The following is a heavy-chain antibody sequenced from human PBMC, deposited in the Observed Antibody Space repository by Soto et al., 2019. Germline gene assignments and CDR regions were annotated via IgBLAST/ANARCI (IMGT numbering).Heavy chain of an antibody. CDR1: GASITGSSY. V-gene: IGHV4-4*07. Sequence: SETLSLTCTVSGASITGSSYWSWIRQPAGKGLEWIGRFSLSGTTSYNPSLRSRVTMSADVSKNQFSLRLTSVTAADTALYYSARWMTPPGAPAWYYFDSWGQGTLVTVSS. J-gene: IGHJ4*02. CDR3: ARWMTPPGAPAWYYFDS. CDR2: FSLSGTT. D-gene: IGHD2-8*02.